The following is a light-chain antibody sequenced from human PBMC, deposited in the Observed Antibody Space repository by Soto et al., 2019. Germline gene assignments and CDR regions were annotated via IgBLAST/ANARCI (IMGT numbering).Light chain of an antibody. J-gene: IGKJ1*01. Sequence: IQMTQTPSSLSASIGDRVTITCQASQDITNYLNWYQQKPGKAPKLLIYAASTLQSGVPSRFSGSGSGTDFTLTSSCLQSEDFATYYCQQYYSYPQTFGQGTKVDIK. CDR2: AAS. CDR3: QQYYSYPQT. V-gene: IGKV1-8*01. CDR1: QDITNY.